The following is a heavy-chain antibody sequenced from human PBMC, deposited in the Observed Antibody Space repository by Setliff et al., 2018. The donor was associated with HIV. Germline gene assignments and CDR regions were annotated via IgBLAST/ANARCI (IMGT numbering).Heavy chain of an antibody. CDR2: MNPKTGNT. D-gene: IGHD6-13*01. J-gene: IGHJ6*03. V-gene: IGHV1-8*03. Sequence: GASVKVSCKASGYTFNNIDINWVRQTAGQGLEWVGWMNPKTGNTGYAHRFQGRVSITRSTSTGTAYMELTGLKPEDTAAYFCARIAVGGSHGPDYHMDVWGGGTMVTVSS. CDR1: GYTFNNID. CDR3: ARIAVGGSHGPDYHMDV.